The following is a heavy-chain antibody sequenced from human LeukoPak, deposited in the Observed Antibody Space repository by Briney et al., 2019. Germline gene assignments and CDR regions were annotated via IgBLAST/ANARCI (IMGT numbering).Heavy chain of an antibody. CDR2: INPNSGGT. CDR1: GYTFTGYY. CDR3: ARGRPRVVTGDNWFDT. D-gene: IGHD4-23*01. V-gene: IGHV1-2*02. J-gene: IGHJ5*02. Sequence: AASVKVSCKASGYTFTGYYMHWVRQAPGQGLEWMGWINPNSGGTNYAQKFQGRVTMTRDTSISTAYMELSRLRSDDTAVYYCARGRPRVVTGDNWFDTWGQGTLVTVSS.